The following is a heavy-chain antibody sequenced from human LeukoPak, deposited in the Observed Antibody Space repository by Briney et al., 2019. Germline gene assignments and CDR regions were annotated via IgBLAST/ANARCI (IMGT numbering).Heavy chain of an antibody. J-gene: IGHJ4*02. V-gene: IGHV1-46*01. D-gene: IGHD5-18*01. CDR3: ARDSTTAMAPGYFDY. Sequence: ASVKVSCKASGYTFTSYYMHWVRRAPGQGLEWMGIINPSGGSTSYAQKFQGRVTMTRDTSTSTVYMELSSLRSEDTAVYYCARDSTTAMAPGYFDYWGQGTLVTVSS. CDR2: INPSGGST. CDR1: GYTFTSYY.